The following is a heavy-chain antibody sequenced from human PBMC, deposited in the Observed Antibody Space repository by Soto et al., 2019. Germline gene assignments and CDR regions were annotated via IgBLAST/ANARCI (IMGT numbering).Heavy chain of an antibody. CDR2: ISSNGNTR. D-gene: IGHD4-17*01. J-gene: IGHJ5*01. CDR1: GSSFSQFG. Sequence: PWLTLRLPCSASGSSFSQFGMPWFRQAPGKGLEWVAVISSNGNTRHYGDSVKGRLTISRDDSKKTVFLQMNSLRLEDTATYYCAKDDYDGFANWFDPRGQVTLVTVSS. CDR3: AKDDYDGFANWFDP. V-gene: IGHV3-30*18.